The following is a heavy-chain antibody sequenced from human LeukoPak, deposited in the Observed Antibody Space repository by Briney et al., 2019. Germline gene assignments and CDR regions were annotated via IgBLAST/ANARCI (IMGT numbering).Heavy chain of an antibody. Sequence: ASVKVSCKASGYTFTSYDINWVRQAPGQGLEWMGWINPNSGGTNYAQKFQGRVTMTRDTSISTAYMELSRLRSDDTAVYYCARTRVVWEAFDIWGQGTMVTVSS. J-gene: IGHJ3*02. CDR2: INPNSGGT. CDR1: GYTFTSYD. V-gene: IGHV1-2*02. CDR3: ARTRVVWEAFDI. D-gene: IGHD1-26*01.